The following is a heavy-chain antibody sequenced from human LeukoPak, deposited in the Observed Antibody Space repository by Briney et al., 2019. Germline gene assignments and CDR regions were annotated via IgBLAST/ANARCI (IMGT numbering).Heavy chain of an antibody. CDR3: ARADSPEYYYYYGMDV. Sequence: GGSLRLSCAASGFTFSSYSMNWVRQAPGKGLEWVSSISSSSSYIYYADSVKGRFTISRDNTKNSLYLQMNSLRAEDTAVYYCARADSPEYYYYYGMDVWGQGTTVAVSS. CDR1: GFTFSSYS. V-gene: IGHV3-21*01. CDR2: ISSSSSYI. J-gene: IGHJ6*02.